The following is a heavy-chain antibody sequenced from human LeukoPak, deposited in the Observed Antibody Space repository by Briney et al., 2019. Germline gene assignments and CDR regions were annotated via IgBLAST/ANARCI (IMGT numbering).Heavy chain of an antibody. CDR1: GYTFTNNY. CDR2: IYPRDGST. CDR3: ARDQEGFDY. V-gene: IGHV1-46*01. Sequence: GASEKVSCKASGYTFTNNYLHWVRQAPGQGLEWMGMIYPRDGSTSCAQNFQGRVTVTRDTSTTTVHMELRGLRSEDTAVYYCARDQEGFDYWGQGTVVTVSS. J-gene: IGHJ4*02.